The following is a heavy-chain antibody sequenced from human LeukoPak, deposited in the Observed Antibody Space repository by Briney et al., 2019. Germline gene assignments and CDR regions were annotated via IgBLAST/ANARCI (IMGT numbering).Heavy chain of an antibody. CDR1: GYTLTELS. D-gene: IGHD2-15*01. V-gene: IGHV1-24*01. Sequence: ASVKVSRKVSGYTLTELSMHWVRQAPGKGLEWMGGFDPEDGETIYAQKFQGRVTMTEDTSTDTAYMELSSLRSEDTAVYYCATDGGYCSGGSCYGWGQGTLVTVSS. J-gene: IGHJ4*02. CDR2: FDPEDGET. CDR3: ATDGGYCSGGSCYG.